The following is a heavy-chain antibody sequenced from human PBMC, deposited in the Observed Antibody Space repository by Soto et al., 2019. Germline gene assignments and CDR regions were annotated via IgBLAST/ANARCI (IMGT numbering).Heavy chain of an antibody. CDR3: ARVVRDIVAAQAANTRAEDYYYGMDV. D-gene: IGHD2-15*01. CDR2: IWYDGTIE. J-gene: IGHJ6*02. V-gene: IGHV3-33*01. Sequence: GGSLRLSCAAPGFTFSSYGMHWVRQAPGKGLEWVAVIWYDGTIEYYADSVKGRFTISRDNSKNTLFLRMNSLRAEDTAVYYCARVVRDIVAAQAANTRAEDYYYGMDVWGQGTTVTVSS. CDR1: GFTFSSYG.